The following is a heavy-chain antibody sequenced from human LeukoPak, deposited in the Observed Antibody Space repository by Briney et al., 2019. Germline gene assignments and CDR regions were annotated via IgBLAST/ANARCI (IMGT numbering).Heavy chain of an antibody. D-gene: IGHD2-2*01. V-gene: IGHV3-48*03. CDR1: GFTFSSYE. J-gene: IGHJ6*02. Sequence: GGSLRLSCAASGFTFSSYEMNWVRQAPGKGLEWVSYISSSGSTIYYADSVKGRFTISRDNAKNSLYLQMNSLRAEDTAVYYCAGGSRVPAYYYYGMDVWGQGTTVTVSS. CDR2: ISSSGSTI. CDR3: AGGSRVPAYYYYGMDV.